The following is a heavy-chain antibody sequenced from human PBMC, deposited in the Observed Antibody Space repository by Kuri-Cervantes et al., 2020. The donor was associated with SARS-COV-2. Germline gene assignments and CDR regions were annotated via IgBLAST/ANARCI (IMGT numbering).Heavy chain of an antibody. CDR1: GYTFTSYG. J-gene: IGHJ5*02. CDR2: ISAYNGNT. V-gene: IGHV1-18*01. Sequence: ASVKVSCKASGYTFTSYGISWVRQAPGQGLEWMGWISAYNGNTNYAQKLQGRVTMTTDTSTSTAYMELRSLRSDDTAVYYCARDHGPWFGGENWFDPWGQGTLVTVSS. CDR3: ARDHGPWFGGENWFDP. D-gene: IGHD3-10*01.